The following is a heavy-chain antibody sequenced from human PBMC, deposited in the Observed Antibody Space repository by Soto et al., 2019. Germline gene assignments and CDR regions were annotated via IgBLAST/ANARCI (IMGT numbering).Heavy chain of an antibody. CDR3: ARRWGGTFDY. Sequence: SETLSLACTVSGGSISSYYWSWIRQPPGKGLEWIGYIYYSGSTNYNPSLKSRVTISVDTSKNQFSLKLSSVTAADTAVYYCARRWGGTFDYWGQGTLVTVSS. CDR2: IYYSGST. CDR1: GGSISSYY. D-gene: IGHD2-21*01. V-gene: IGHV4-59*01. J-gene: IGHJ4*02.